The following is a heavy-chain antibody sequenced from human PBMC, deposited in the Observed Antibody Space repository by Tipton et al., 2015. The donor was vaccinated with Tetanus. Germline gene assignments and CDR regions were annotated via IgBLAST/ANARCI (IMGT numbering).Heavy chain of an antibody. D-gene: IGHD6-25*01. CDR3: ARDRRRLIKSSDLGGFDY. Sequence: SLRLSCAASGFTFSSYAMHWVRQAPGKGLEWVAVISYDGSNKYYADSVKGRFTISRDNSKNTLYVQMNSLRGEDTAVYYCARDRRRLIKSSDLGGFDYWGQGTLVPVSS. J-gene: IGHJ4*02. CDR1: GFTFSSYA. CDR2: ISYDGSNK. V-gene: IGHV3-30-3*01.